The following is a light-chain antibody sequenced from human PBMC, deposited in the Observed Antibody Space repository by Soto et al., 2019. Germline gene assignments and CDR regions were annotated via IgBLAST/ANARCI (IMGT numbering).Light chain of an antibody. V-gene: IGKV3-20*01. CDR1: QSVSSSY. Sequence: ENVLTQSPGTLSLSPGERATLSCRARQSVSSSYLAWYQQKPGQAHRLLIYGASTRATGIPDRFSGSGSGTDFTLTISRLEPEDLAVYYCQQYGSSPRTFGQGTKVDIK. CDR3: QQYGSSPRT. CDR2: GAS. J-gene: IGKJ1*01.